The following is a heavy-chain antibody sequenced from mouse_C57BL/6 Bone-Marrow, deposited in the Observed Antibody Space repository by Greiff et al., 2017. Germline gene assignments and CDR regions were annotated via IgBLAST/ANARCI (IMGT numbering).Heavy chain of an antibody. D-gene: IGHD1-1*02. CDR1: GYTFTSSW. CDR2: IYPGSGST. CDR3: ARGGGFDY. Sequence: VQLQQPGAELVKPGASVQMSCKASGYTFTSSWITWVKQRPGQGLEWIGDIYPGSGSTNYNEKLRSKATLTVDTSSSTAYMQLSSLTSEDSAVYYCARGGGFDYGGQGTTLTVSS. V-gene: IGHV1-55*01. J-gene: IGHJ2*01.